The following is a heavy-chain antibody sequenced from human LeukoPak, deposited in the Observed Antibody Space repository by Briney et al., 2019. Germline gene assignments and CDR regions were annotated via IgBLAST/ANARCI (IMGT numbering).Heavy chain of an antibody. CDR2: ISGSGGST. CDR1: GFTFSSYG. J-gene: IGHJ4*02. D-gene: IGHD5-24*01. CDR3: AKATSRDGSTIFDS. V-gene: IGHV3-23*01. Sequence: GGSLRLSCAASGFTFSSYGMSWVRQAPGKGLEWVSAISGSGGSTYYADSVKGRFTISRDNSKNTLYLQMNSLRAEDTAVYYCAKATSRDGSTIFDSWGQGTLVTVSS.